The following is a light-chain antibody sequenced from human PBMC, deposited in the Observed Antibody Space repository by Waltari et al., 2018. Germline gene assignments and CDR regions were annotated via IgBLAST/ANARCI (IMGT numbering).Light chain of an antibody. J-gene: IGLJ6*01. CDR3: AAWDDSLRENV. V-gene: IGLV1-44*01. CDR1: SSNIGSNT. Sequence: QSVLTQPPSASGTPGQRVTISCSGSSSNIGSNTVDWYQQVPGTAPKLLIHSDYRRPSGAPDRFAGSKSGTSASLAVSGLQSEDEADYYCAAWDDSLRENVFGSGTKVTVL. CDR2: SDY.